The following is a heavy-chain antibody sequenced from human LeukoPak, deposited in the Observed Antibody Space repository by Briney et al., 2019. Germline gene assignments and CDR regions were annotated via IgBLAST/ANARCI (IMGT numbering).Heavy chain of an antibody. Sequence: GGSLRLSCAASGSTFSSYSMTWVRQAPGKGLEWVSSISSSSSYIYYADSVKGRFTISRDNAKNSLYLQMNSLRAEGTAVYYCARDHAVADLFDYWGQGTLVTVSS. V-gene: IGHV3-21*01. J-gene: IGHJ4*02. CDR3: ARDHAVADLFDY. CDR2: ISSSSSYI. D-gene: IGHD6-19*01. CDR1: GSTFSSYS.